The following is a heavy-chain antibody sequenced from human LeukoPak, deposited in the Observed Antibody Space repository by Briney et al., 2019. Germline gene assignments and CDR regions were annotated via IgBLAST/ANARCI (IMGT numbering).Heavy chain of an antibody. D-gene: IGHD2-2*01. J-gene: IGHJ5*02. CDR1: GGSFSGYY. Sequence: SETLSLTCGVYGGSFSGYYWSWIRQPPGKGLEWIGEINPRGSTNYNPSLKSRVTLSVDTSKNQFSLKLSSVTAADTAVYYCARQRYCSSTSCRTNWFDPWGQGTLVTVSS. V-gene: IGHV4-34*01. CDR3: ARQRYCSSTSCRTNWFDP. CDR2: INPRGST.